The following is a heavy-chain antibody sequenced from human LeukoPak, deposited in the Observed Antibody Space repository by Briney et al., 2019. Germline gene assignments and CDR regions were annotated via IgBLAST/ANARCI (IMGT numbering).Heavy chain of an antibody. V-gene: IGHV3-7*01. CDR1: GFTFSSYW. CDR2: IKQDGSEK. J-gene: IGHJ4*02. D-gene: IGHD3-22*01. CDR3: ARLKSYYDSSGYIVGIDF. Sequence: PGGSLRLSCAASGFTFSSYWMSWVRQAPGKGLEWVANIKQDGSEKYYVDSVKGRFTISRDNAKNSLYLQMNSLRAEDTAVYYCARLKSYYDSSGYIVGIDFWDQGTLVTVSS.